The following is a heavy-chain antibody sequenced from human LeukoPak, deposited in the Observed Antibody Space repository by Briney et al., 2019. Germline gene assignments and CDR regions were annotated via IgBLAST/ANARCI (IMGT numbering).Heavy chain of an antibody. CDR3: ARGVSGWPS. CDR1: GYTFTKYY. Sequence: EASVKVSCKASGYTFTKYYMHWVRQAPGQGLEWMAWINPNNGGTNYAQKFQGRVTISKDTAISTAYMELNRLTSDDTAIYYCARGVSGWPSWGQGTLVTVSS. J-gene: IGHJ4*02. V-gene: IGHV1-2*02. D-gene: IGHD6-19*01. CDR2: INPNNGGT.